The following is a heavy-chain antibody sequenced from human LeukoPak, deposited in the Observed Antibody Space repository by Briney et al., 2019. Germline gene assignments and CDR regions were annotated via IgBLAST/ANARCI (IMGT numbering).Heavy chain of an antibody. CDR3: ARRGQRYCSSTSCPPAFDI. Sequence: PSETLSLTCAVHGGSFSGYYWTWIRQPPGKGLEWIGEINHSGTTNYNPSLKSRVTISVDTSKNQFSLKLSSVTAADTAVYYCARRGQRYCSSTSCPPAFDIWGQGTMVTVSS. J-gene: IGHJ3*02. CDR1: GGSFSGYY. V-gene: IGHV4-34*01. D-gene: IGHD2-2*01. CDR2: INHSGTT.